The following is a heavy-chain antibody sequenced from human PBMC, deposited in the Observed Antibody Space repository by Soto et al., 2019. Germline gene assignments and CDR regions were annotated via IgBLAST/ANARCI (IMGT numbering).Heavy chain of an antibody. D-gene: IGHD2-15*01. CDR1: GYSVSSSDYY. CDR3: ATLTVSLSGPYGIHV. J-gene: IGHJ6*02. CDR2: MLYSGLT. Sequence: QLHLQESGPGLVKTSATLSLTCSVSGYSVSSSDYYWAWIRQPPGKGLEWIGSMLYSGLTYYNPSLKSRVTLSVDTSKNQFSVRLNSVTASDTAVYYCATLTVSLSGPYGIHVWGQGTTVTVSS. V-gene: IGHV4-39*01.